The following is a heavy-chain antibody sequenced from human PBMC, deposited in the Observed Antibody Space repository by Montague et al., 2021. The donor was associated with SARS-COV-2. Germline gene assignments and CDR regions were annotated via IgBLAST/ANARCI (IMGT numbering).Heavy chain of an antibody. Sequence: SLRLSCAASGFTVSSNYMIWVRQAPGMGLEWVSVIYSGVGTYYADSVKGRFTISRDNSKNTLYLQMNNLRAEDTAVYYCARGHSVAYYDMLTGYYNPLLDSWGQGTLVTVSS. J-gene: IGHJ4*02. CDR3: ARGHSVAYYDMLTGYYNPLLDS. D-gene: IGHD3-9*01. CDR1: GFTVSSNY. V-gene: IGHV3-66*01. CDR2: IYSGVGT.